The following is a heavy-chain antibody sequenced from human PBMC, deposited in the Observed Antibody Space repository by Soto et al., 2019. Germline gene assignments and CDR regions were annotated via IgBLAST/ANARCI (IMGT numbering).Heavy chain of an antibody. CDR3: AREIVYDILTGPYYFDY. CDR1: GGSISSYY. J-gene: IGHJ4*02. V-gene: IGHV4-59*01. CDR2: IYYRGST. D-gene: IGHD3-9*01. Sequence: PSETLSLTCTVSGGSISSYYWSWIRQPPGKGLEWIGYIYYRGSTNYNPSLKSRVTISVDTSKNQFSLNLSSVTAADTAVYYCAREIVYDILTGPYYFDYWGQGTLVTVS.